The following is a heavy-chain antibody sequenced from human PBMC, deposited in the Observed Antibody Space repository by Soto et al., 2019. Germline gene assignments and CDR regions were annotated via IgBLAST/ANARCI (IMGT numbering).Heavy chain of an antibody. D-gene: IGHD6-6*01. CDR1: GYTFTNYG. CDR3: SRATSIPASGDY. J-gene: IGHJ4*01. CDR2: VSAYNGER. Sequence: QVRLVQSGAEVKKPGASVKVSCKASGYTFTNYGINWVRQAPGQGLEWLGWVSAYNGERRYAQRVQARVIMTTDTSTTTAYMELRSLRSDDTAVYYCSRATSIPASGDYWGQGTLVTVSS. V-gene: IGHV1-18*01.